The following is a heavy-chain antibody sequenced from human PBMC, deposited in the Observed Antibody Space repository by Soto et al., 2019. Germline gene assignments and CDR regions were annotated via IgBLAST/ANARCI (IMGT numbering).Heavy chain of an antibody. D-gene: IGHD2-15*01. CDR1: GFTLSTYN. CDR3: ARDIVVVVGSTYHYYYGLDV. V-gene: IGHV3-21*01. J-gene: IGHJ6*02. CDR2: ISYTSSYT. Sequence: SLRLSCAASGFTLSTYNMNWVRQAPGKGLEWVSFISYTSSYTYYADSVKGRFTISRDNAKNSLYLQMNSLRAEDTAVYYCARDIVVVVGSTYHYYYGLDVWGQGTTVTVSS.